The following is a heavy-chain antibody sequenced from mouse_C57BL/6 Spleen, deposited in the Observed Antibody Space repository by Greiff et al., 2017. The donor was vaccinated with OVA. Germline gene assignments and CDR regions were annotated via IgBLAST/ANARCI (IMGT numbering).Heavy chain of an antibody. CDR2: IHPNSGST. J-gene: IGHJ2*01. CDR3: ARDYGSYCFDY. D-gene: IGHD2-2*01. Sequence: QVQLQQPGAELVKPGASVKLSCKASGYTFTSYWMHWVKQRPGQGLEWIGMIHPNSGSTNYNEKFKSKATLTVDKSSSTAYMQLSSLTSEDSAVYCCARDYGSYCFDYWGQGTTLTVSS. CDR1: GYTFTSYW. V-gene: IGHV1-64*01.